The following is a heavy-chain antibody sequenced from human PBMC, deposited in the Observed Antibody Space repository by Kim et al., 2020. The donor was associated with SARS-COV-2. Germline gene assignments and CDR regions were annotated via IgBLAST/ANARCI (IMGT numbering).Heavy chain of an antibody. V-gene: IGHV1-69*13. CDR3: ARVKDYYGSGSYYLFFDT. D-gene: IGHD3-10*01. CDR2: IIPLFFTA. Sequence: SVKVSCKTSGGTFSGYAFSWVRQAPGQGLEWMGGIIPLFFTARYAQKFQGRLTITADESKSTAYMELSSLRSEDTAVYFCARVKDYYGSGSYYLFFDTWGRGTLVTVSS. J-gene: IGHJ4*02. CDR1: GGTFSGYA.